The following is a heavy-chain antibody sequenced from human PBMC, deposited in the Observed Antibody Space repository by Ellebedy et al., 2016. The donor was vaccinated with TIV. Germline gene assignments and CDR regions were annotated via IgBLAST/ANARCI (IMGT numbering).Heavy chain of an antibody. J-gene: IGHJ3*02. CDR3: AYCTNGVCYSYSSSWYGAFDI. CDR1: GFTFTSYA. CDR2: ISGSGGHT. D-gene: IGHD2-8*01. V-gene: IGHV3-23*01. Sequence: GGSLRLSCAASGFTFTSYAMSWVRQAPGKGLEWVSTISGSGGHTYFADSVKGRFTISRDNSKNTLYLQMNSLRAEDTAVYYCAYCTNGVCYSYSSSWYGAFDIWGQGTMVTVSS.